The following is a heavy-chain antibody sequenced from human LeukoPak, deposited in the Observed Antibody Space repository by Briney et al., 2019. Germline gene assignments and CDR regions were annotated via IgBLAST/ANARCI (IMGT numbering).Heavy chain of an antibody. V-gene: IGHV1-18*01. CDR3: ARAAVGATGGASDI. CDR2: INVDNGNT. J-gene: IGHJ3*02. Sequence: ASVKVSCKASGYTFSNYDIRWVRQAPGQGLEWMGWINVDNGNTKYAQKLQGRVTMTTDTTTSTAYMELRSLRSDDTAVYYCARAAVGATGGASDIWGQGTMVTVSS. D-gene: IGHD1-26*01. CDR1: GYTFSNYD.